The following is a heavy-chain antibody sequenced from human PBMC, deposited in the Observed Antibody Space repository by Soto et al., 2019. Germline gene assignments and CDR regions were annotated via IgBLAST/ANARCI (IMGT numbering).Heavy chain of an antibody. CDR3: AKTWDSSGYYGGGNWFDP. CDR2: IIPIFGTA. CDR1: GGTFSSYA. Sequence: QVQLVQSGAEVKKPGSSVKVSCKASGGTFSSYAISWVRQAPGQGLEWMGGIIPIFGTANYAQKFQGRVTITADKSTSTAYMELSSLRSEDTAVYSCAKTWDSSGYYGGGNWFDPWGQGTLVTVSS. J-gene: IGHJ5*02. D-gene: IGHD3-22*01. V-gene: IGHV1-69*14.